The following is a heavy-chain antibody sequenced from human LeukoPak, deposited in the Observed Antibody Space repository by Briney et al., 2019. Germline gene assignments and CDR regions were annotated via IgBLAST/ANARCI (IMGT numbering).Heavy chain of an antibody. CDR1: GFTFRDYW. CDR2: IKQDGGDK. Sequence: GGSLRLSCAASGFTFRDYWMTWVRQAPGKGLEWVADIKQDGGDKNYVDSVKGRFTISRDNAKNSLCLQMDSLRAENTAVYYCVRAGYTYGTLYFWGQGTLVTVSS. J-gene: IGHJ4*02. V-gene: IGHV3-7*01. D-gene: IGHD5-18*01. CDR3: VRAGYTYGTLYF.